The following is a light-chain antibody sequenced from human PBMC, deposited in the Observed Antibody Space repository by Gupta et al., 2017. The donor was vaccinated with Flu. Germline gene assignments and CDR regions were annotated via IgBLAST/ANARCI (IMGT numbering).Light chain of an antibody. V-gene: IGLV2-11*01. CDR1: SSDVGGYNY. Sequence: HSALTPPRPIPGSPVPSVTISCTGTSSDVGGYNYVCWYQQHPGKAPKLMIYDFSKRPSGVPDRFSGSKSGNTASLTISGLQAEDEAEYYCCSYAGSYTLFYVLGTGTKVTVL. J-gene: IGLJ1*01. CDR3: CSYAGSYTLFYV. CDR2: DFS.